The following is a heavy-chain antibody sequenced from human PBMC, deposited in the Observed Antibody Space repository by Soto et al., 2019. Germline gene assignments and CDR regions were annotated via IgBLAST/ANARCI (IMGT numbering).Heavy chain of an antibody. J-gene: IGHJ4*02. CDR3: AKDSNRGYSGYDKLDY. CDR1: GGSVSSGSYY. D-gene: IGHD5-12*01. CDR2: IYYSGST. V-gene: IGHV4-61*01. Sequence: PSETLSLTCTVSGGSVSSGSYYWRWIRQPPGKGLEWIGYIYYSGSTNYNPSLKSRVTISVDTSKNQFSLKLTSVTAADTAVYYCAKDSNRGYSGYDKLDYWGQGTLVTVSS.